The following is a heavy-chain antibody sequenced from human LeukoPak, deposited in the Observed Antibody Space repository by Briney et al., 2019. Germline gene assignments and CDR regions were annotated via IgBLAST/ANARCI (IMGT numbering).Heavy chain of an antibody. CDR2: ISSSSSSI. D-gene: IGHD1-26*01. J-gene: IGHJ3*02. CDR1: GFTFSSYA. CDR3: ARGPSGSYIDAFDI. V-gene: IGHV3-48*02. Sequence: GGSLRLSCAASGFTFSSYAMSWVRQAPGKGLEWISYISSSSSSIYYADSVRGRFTISRDNAKNSLYLQMNSLRDEDTAVYYCARGPSGSYIDAFDIWGQGTMVTVSS.